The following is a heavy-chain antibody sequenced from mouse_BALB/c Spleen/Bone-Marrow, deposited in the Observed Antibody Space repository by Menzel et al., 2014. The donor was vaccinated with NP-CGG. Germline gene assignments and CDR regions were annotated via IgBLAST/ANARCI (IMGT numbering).Heavy chain of an antibody. CDR2: INSNGSST. CDR1: GFTFSSYG. V-gene: IGHV5-6-3*01. J-gene: IGHJ2*01. CDR3: ARGNYGNYVDYFDY. Sequence: EVKLMESGGGLVQPGGSLKLSCAASGFTFSSYGMSWVRQTPDKRLELVASINSNGSSTYYPDSVKGRFTISRDNAKNTLSLQMSSLKSEDTAMYYCARGNYGNYVDYFDYWGQGTTLTVSS. D-gene: IGHD2-1*01.